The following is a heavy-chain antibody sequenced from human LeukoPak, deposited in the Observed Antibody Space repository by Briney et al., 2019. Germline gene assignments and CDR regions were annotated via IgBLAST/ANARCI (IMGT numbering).Heavy chain of an antibody. Sequence: ASVKVSCKASGYTFTSYGISWVRQAPGQGLGWMGWMNPNSGNTGYAQKFQGRVTITRNTSISTAYMELSSLRSEDTAVYYCARGQVHGGNSLPDYWGQGTLVTVSS. V-gene: IGHV1-8*03. J-gene: IGHJ4*02. D-gene: IGHD4-23*01. CDR3: ARGQVHGGNSLPDY. CDR2: MNPNSGNT. CDR1: GYTFTSYG.